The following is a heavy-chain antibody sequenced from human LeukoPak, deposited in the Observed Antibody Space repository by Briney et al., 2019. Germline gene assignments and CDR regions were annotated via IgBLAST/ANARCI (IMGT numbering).Heavy chain of an antibody. V-gene: IGHV4-61*02. CDR1: GGSISSGSYY. CDR2: IYTSGST. CDR3: ARDLKAAAGIH. Sequence: SETLSLTCTVSGGSISSGSYYWSWIRQPAGKGLEWIGRIYTSGSTNYNPSLKSRVTISVDTSKNQFSLKLSSVTAADTAVYYCARDLKAAAGIHWGQGTLVTVSS. J-gene: IGHJ4*02. D-gene: IGHD6-13*01.